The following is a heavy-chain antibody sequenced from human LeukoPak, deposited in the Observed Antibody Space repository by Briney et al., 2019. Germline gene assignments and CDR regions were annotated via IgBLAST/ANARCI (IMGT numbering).Heavy chain of an antibody. CDR3: ATYRQVLLPFEP. J-gene: IGHJ5*02. V-gene: IGHV3-23*01. D-gene: IGHD2-8*02. CDR2: IFPSGGEI. CDR1: GFTFSTFA. Sequence: GGSLRLSCAASGFTFSTFAMVWVRQPPGKGLEWVSSIFPSGGEIHYADSVRGRFTISRDNSKSTLSLQMNSLRAEDTAIYYCATYRQVLLPFEPWGQGTLVTVSS.